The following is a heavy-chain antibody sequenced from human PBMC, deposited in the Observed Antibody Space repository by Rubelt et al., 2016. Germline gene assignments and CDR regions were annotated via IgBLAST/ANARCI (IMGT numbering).Heavy chain of an antibody. J-gene: IGHJ4*02. CDR1: GGTFSSYA. Sequence: QVQLVQSGAEVKKPGSSVKVSCKASGGTFSSYAISWVRQAPGQGLEWMGRIIPIPGIANNAQKFQGRVTITADKSTSTAYMGLSSLRSEATAVYYCARDGYNDIWGFFDYWGQGTLVTVSS. CDR2: IIPIPGIA. V-gene: IGHV1-69*04. CDR3: ARDGYNDIWGFFDY. D-gene: IGHD5-24*01.